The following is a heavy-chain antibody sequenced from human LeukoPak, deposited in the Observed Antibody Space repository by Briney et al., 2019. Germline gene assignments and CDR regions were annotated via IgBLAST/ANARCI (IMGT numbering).Heavy chain of an antibody. V-gene: IGHV3-11*04. Sequence: GGSLRLSCAASGFTFSDYYMSWIRQAPGKGLEWVSYISSSGSTIYYADSVKGRFTISRDNSKNTLYLQMNSLRAEDTAVYYCARGERPYSGSSDAFDIWGQGTMVTVSS. D-gene: IGHD1-26*01. J-gene: IGHJ3*02. CDR1: GFTFSDYY. CDR2: ISSSGSTI. CDR3: ARGERPYSGSSDAFDI.